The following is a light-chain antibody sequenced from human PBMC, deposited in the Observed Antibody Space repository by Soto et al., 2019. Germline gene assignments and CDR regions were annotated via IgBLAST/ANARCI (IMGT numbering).Light chain of an antibody. J-gene: IGKJ1*01. V-gene: IGKV1-39*01. CDR1: QYICNY. Sequence: MQGTRSPASMSASVGARVTITCRASQYICNYLIWYQHKPGQAPQLLIYSASTLQIGVPSRFSGSVSGTDFTLTITALQPDDFAPYYCQSNDILPWTFGQGTKVE. CDR2: SAS. CDR3: QSNDILPWT.